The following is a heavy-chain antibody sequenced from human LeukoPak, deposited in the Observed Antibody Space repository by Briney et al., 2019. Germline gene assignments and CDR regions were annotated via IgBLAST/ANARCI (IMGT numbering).Heavy chain of an antibody. CDR1: GGSISSYY. D-gene: IGHD3-22*01. J-gene: IGHJ4*02. CDR2: IYYSGST. CDR3: ARLEELDSSGYYYFDY. Sequence: PSETLSLTCTVSGGSISSYYWSWIRQPPGKGLEWIGYIYYSGSTNYNPSLKSRVTISVDTSKNQFSLKLSSVTAADTAVYYCARLEELDSSGYYYFDYWGQGTLVTVSS. V-gene: IGHV4-59*12.